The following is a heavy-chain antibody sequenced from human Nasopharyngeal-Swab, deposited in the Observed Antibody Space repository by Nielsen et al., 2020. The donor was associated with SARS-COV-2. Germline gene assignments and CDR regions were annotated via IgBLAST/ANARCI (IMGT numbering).Heavy chain of an antibody. V-gene: IGHV3-66*01. Sequence: GGSLRLSCAASGFTVSSNYMSWVRQAPGKGLEWVSVIYSGGSTYYADSVKGRFTISRDNPKNTLYLQMNSLRAEDTAVYYCARGEHVDIVAHYMDVWGKGTTVTVSS. D-gene: IGHD5-12*01. CDR2: IYSGGST. J-gene: IGHJ6*03. CDR1: GFTVSSNY. CDR3: ARGEHVDIVAHYMDV.